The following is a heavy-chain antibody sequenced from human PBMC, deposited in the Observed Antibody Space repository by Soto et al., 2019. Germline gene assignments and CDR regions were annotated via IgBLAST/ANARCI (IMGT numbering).Heavy chain of an antibody. CDR1: GYTFIIYY. CDR3: ARNDNSGLDY. Sequence: GASVKVSCKASGYTFIIYYMHWVRQAPGQGLEWMGIINPSGGSTSYTQKFQGRVTVTRDTSTNTVYMELSSLRSEDTAVYYCARNDNSGLDYWGQGTLVTVSS. J-gene: IGHJ4*02. CDR2: INPSGGST. V-gene: IGHV1-46*01. D-gene: IGHD3-22*01.